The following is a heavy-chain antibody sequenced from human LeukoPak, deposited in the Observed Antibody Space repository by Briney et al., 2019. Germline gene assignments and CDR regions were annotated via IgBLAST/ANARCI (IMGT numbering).Heavy chain of an antibody. CDR3: ARDGQFGGAPRY. V-gene: IGHV1-18*01. CDR2: ISAYNGNT. D-gene: IGHD3-16*01. CDR1: GYTFTSYG. Sequence: ASVKVSCKASGYTFTSYGISWVRQAPGQGLEWMGWISAYNGNTNYAQNLQGRLTMTTDTSTSTAYMEQRGLRSDDTAVYYCARDGQFGGAPRYWGQGTLVTVSS. J-gene: IGHJ4*02.